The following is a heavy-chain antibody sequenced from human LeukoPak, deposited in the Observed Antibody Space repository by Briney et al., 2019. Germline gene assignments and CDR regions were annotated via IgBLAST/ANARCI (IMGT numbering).Heavy chain of an antibody. Sequence: PGGSLRLSCAASGFTFSSYSMNWVRQAPGKGLEWVSYISSGGSTIYYADSVKGRFTISRDNAKNSLYLQMNSLRDEDSAVYYCARAFYGSGNYQYYFDYWGQGTLVTVSS. CDR1: GFTFSSYS. CDR2: ISSGGSTI. D-gene: IGHD3-10*01. J-gene: IGHJ4*02. CDR3: ARAFYGSGNYQYYFDY. V-gene: IGHV3-48*02.